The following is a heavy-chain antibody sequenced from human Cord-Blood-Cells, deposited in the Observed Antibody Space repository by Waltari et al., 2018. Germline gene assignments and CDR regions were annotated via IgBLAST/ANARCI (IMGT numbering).Heavy chain of an antibody. CDR3: ARVASPFYGSGSYSWFDP. V-gene: IGHV4-38-2*01. D-gene: IGHD3-10*01. Sequence: QVQLQESGPGLVKPSETLSLTCAVSGYSISSGYYWGWIRQPPGKGLEWIGSIYHSGSTYYNPSLKSRVTISVDTSKNQFSLKLSSVTAADTAVYYCARVASPFYGSGSYSWFDPWGQGTLVTVSS. J-gene: IGHJ5*02. CDR1: GYSISSGYY. CDR2: IYHSGST.